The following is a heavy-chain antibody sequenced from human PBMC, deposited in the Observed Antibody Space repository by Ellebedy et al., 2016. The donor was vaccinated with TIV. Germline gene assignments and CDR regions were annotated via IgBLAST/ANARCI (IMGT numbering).Heavy chain of an antibody. Sequence: SVKVSCKASGGTFSSHAISWVRQAPGQGLEWMGGIIPIFSTIKYTQNFKGRVTITADESTSTVYMELSSLKSEDTAVYYCARENPETTVTDNWFDPWGQGTLVTVSS. V-gene: IGHV1-69*13. D-gene: IGHD4-11*01. CDR2: IIPIFSTI. CDR3: ARENPETTVTDNWFDP. J-gene: IGHJ5*02. CDR1: GGTFSSHA.